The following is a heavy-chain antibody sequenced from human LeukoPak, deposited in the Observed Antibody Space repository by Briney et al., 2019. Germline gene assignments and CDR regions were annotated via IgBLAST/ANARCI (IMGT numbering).Heavy chain of an antibody. CDR3: AKDFVVVPGNVNYFDY. V-gene: IGHV3-23*01. D-gene: IGHD2-21*02. J-gene: IGHJ4*02. Sequence: GGSLRLSCAASGFTFGSYSMTWVRQAPGKGLEWVSSISGSGGSTYYADSVKGRFTISRDNSKKTLYLQMNSLRAEDTAVYYCAKDFVVVPGNVNYFDYWGQGTLVTVSS. CDR2: ISGSGGST. CDR1: GFTFGSYS.